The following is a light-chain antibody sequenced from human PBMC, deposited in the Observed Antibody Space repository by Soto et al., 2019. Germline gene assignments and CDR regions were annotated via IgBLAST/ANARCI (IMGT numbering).Light chain of an antibody. J-gene: IGLJ1*01. CDR1: SSDIGGYNY. Sequence: QSVLTRPASMSRSPGQSITISCTGTSSDIGGYNYVSWYQQHPGKAPKLMIYDVSNRPSGVSNRFSGSKSGNTASLTISGLQAEDEADYYCSSYTSSSTYVFGTGTKVTVL. CDR2: DVS. V-gene: IGLV2-14*03. CDR3: SSYTSSSTYV.